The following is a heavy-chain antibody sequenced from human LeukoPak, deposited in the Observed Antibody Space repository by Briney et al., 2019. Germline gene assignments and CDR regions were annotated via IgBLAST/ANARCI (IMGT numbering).Heavy chain of an antibody. CDR2: IYTSGST. CDR1: GGSISSYY. D-gene: IGHD1-26*01. Sequence: SETLSLTCTVSGGSISSYYWNWIRQPPGPGLELIWRIYTSGSTNYNPSPKSRVTMSVDTSKNQFSLKLSSVTAADTAVYYCASSEWELTRPLDYWGQGTLVTVSS. V-gene: IGHV4-4*07. J-gene: IGHJ4*02. CDR3: ASSEWELTRPLDY.